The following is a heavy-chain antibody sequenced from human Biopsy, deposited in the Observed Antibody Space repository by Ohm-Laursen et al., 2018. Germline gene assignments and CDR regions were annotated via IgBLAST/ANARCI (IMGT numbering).Heavy chain of an antibody. D-gene: IGHD1-1*01. J-gene: IGHJ4*02. CDR3: AKRGVERGRPLAY. CDR2: INSMFGTT. CDR1: GGTFSSFG. V-gene: IGHV1-69*13. Sequence: ASVKVSCKASGGTFSSFGISWVRQAPGQGLEWMGEINSMFGTTNYAQTFQGRVAITADESTSTAYMEVSSLRSEDTAVYYCAKRGVERGRPLAYWGQGTLVTVSS.